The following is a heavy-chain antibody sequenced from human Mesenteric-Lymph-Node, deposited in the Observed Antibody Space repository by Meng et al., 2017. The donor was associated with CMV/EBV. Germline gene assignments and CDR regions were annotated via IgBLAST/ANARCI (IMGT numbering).Heavy chain of an antibody. J-gene: IGHJ2*01. CDR1: GYRFNNYW. CDR2: IYPGDSDT. Sequence: GGSLRLSCKGSGYRFNNYWINWVRQMSGEGLEWMGIIYPGDSDTRYSPSFQGQVTISTDNSISTAYLQWSSLKASDTAMYYCARQEWFGELGNFDLWGRGTLVTVSS. V-gene: IGHV5-51*01. D-gene: IGHD3-10*01. CDR3: ARQEWFGELGNFDL.